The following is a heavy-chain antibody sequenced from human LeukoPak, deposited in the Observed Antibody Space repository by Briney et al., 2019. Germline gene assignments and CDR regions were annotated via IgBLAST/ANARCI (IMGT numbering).Heavy chain of an antibody. V-gene: IGHV3-23*01. CDR3: AKGGTGYDYSDY. CDR2: ISGSGGSA. CDR1: GFTFSGYA. J-gene: IGHJ4*02. Sequence: GGSLRLSCVASGFTFSGYAMAWVRQAPGKGLEWVSGISGSGGSAYDADSVKGRFTISRDNSKNTLYLQMNSLRAEDTAVYYCAKGGTGYDYSDYWGQRWLVAVSS. D-gene: IGHD5-12*01.